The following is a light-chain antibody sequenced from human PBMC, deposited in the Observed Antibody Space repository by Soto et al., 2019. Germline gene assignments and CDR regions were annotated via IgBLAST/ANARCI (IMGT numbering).Light chain of an antibody. V-gene: IGKV3-20*01. Sequence: EIVLTQSPGTLSLSPGERATLSCRASQSVSSSSLAWYQQRPGQAPRLLIYGASIRATGIPDRFSGSGSGTDFTLTISRLEPEDFAVYYCQQYGSSPITFGGGTKMDIK. CDR3: QQYGSSPIT. J-gene: IGKJ4*01. CDR1: QSVSSSS. CDR2: GAS.